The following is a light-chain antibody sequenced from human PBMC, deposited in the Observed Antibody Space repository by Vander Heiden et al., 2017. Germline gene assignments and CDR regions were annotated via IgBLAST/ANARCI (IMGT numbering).Light chain of an antibody. Sequence: EIVLTPSPATLSLSPGERATLSCRASQSVSIYLAWYQQKPSQAPRVLIYDASNRATGIPARFSGSGSGTDFTLTISSLEPEDFAVYYCQQRSNWPWTFGQGTKVEIK. J-gene: IGKJ1*01. CDR2: DAS. V-gene: IGKV3-11*01. CDR1: QSVSIY. CDR3: QQRSNWPWT.